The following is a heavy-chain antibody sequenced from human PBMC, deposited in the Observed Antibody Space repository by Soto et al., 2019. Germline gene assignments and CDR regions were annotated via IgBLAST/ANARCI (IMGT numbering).Heavy chain of an antibody. CDR1: GFTFSSYA. Sequence: SLRLSCAASGFTFSSYAMSWVRQAPGKGLEWVSAISGSGGSTYYADSVKGRFTISRDNSKNTLYLQMNSLRAEDTAVYYCAKAGDIVVVPAANSRPNWFDPWGQGTLVTAPQ. CDR2: ISGSGGST. J-gene: IGHJ5*02. V-gene: IGHV3-23*01. CDR3: AKAGDIVVVPAANSRPNWFDP. D-gene: IGHD2-2*01.